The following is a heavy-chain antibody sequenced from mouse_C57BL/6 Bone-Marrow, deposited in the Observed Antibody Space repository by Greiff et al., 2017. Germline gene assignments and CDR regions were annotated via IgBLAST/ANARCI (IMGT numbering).Heavy chain of an antibody. V-gene: IGHV5-17*01. D-gene: IGHD4-1*01. Sequence: EVNVVESGGGLVKPGGSLKLSCAASGFTFSDYGMHWVRQAPEKGLEWVAYISSGSSTIYYADTVKGRFTISRDNAKNTLFLQMTSLRSEDTAMYYCAKLGQDYYAMDYWGQGTSVTVSS. CDR1: GFTFSDYG. CDR2: ISSGSSTI. J-gene: IGHJ4*01. CDR3: AKLGQDYYAMDY.